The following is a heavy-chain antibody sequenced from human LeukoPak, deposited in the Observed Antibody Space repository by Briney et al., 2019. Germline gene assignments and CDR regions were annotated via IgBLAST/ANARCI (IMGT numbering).Heavy chain of an antibody. CDR2: IYTSGST. J-gene: IGHJ3*02. V-gene: IGHV4-61*02. CDR3: ARGRGGSYGYSGPFAFDI. D-gene: IGHD5-18*01. Sequence: SQTLSLTCTVSGGSISSGSYYWSWIRQPAGKGLEWIGRIYTSGSTNYNPSLKSRVTISVDTSKNQFSLKLSSVTAADTAVYYCARGRGGSYGYSGPFAFDIWGQGTMVTVSS. CDR1: GGSISSGSYY.